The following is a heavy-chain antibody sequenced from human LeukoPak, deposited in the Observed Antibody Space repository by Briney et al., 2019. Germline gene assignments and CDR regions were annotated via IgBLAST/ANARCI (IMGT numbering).Heavy chain of an antibody. CDR3: AEGTSGSSYSAGHY. V-gene: IGHV3-30*18. J-gene: IGHJ4*02. CDR1: GFTFSSHA. Sequence: PGGSLRLSCAASGFTFSSHAMHWVRQAPGKGLEWVAGISYDESEKFYGDSVKGRFTISRDNSRNTVYLQMNSLRAEDTAVYSCAEGTSGSSYSAGHYWGQGTLVTVSS. D-gene: IGHD2-15*01. CDR2: ISYDESEK.